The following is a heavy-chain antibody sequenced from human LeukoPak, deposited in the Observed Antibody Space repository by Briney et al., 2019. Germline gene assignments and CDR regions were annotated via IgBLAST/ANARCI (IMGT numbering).Heavy chain of an antibody. Sequence: GGSLRLSCAASGFTFSSYWMHWVRQAPGKGLVWVSRINSDGSSTSYADSVKGRFTISRDNAKNTLYLQMNSLRAEDTAVYYCASVDYYGSGSSYPYWGQGTLVTVSS. V-gene: IGHV3-74*01. D-gene: IGHD3-10*01. CDR1: GFTFSSYW. CDR3: ASVDYYGSGSSYPY. CDR2: INSDGSST. J-gene: IGHJ4*02.